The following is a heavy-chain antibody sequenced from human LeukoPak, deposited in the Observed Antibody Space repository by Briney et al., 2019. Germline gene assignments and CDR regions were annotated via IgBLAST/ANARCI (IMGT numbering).Heavy chain of an antibody. CDR2: TRFDGKNK. Sequence: GGSLRLSCAASGFTFSRYGMHWVRQAPGKGLEWVSFTRFDGKNKYYADSVKGRFTISRDNAKNSLYLQMNSLRAEDTAVYYCARGTMVRGVRGVYYYYMDVWGKGTTVTVSS. CDR1: GFTFSRYG. CDR3: ARGTMVRGVRGVYYYYMDV. V-gene: IGHV3-30*02. J-gene: IGHJ6*03. D-gene: IGHD3-10*01.